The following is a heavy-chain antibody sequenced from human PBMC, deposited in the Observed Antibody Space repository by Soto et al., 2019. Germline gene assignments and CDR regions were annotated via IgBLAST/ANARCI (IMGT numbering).Heavy chain of an antibody. D-gene: IGHD2-2*01. V-gene: IGHV3-7*03. CDR1: GFTFSSYW. CDR3: ASDGLYCSSTSCYFYYYMDV. Sequence: GGSLRLSCAASGFTFSSYWMSWVRQAPGKGLEWVANIKQDGSEKYYVDSVKGRFTISRDNAKNSLYLQMNSLRAEDTAVYYCASDGLYCSSTSCYFYYYMDVWGKGTTGTVSS. J-gene: IGHJ6*03. CDR2: IKQDGSEK.